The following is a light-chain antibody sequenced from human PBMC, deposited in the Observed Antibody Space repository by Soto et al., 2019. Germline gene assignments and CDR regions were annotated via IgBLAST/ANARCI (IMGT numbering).Light chain of an antibody. J-gene: IGKJ2*01. CDR2: DAS. CDR3: QQYDSSSPT. V-gene: IGKV1-5*01. CDR1: QNISVW. Sequence: DIQMTQSPSTLSASVGDGVTITCRASQNISVWLAWYQQRPGKAPKFLMYDASSLETGLPSRFIGSGSWTEFPLTIRSLQPDDSATYYCQQYDSSSPTFGQGTKLEIK.